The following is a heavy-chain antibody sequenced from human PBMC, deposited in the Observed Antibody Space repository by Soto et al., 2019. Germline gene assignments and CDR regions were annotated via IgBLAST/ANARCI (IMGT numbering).Heavy chain of an antibody. D-gene: IGHD3-3*01. CDR3: ARGGRGYDFWSGFYYGMDV. CDR2: INAGNGNT. CDR1: GYTFTSYA. V-gene: IGHV1-3*01. Sequence: ASVKVSCKASGYTFTSYAMHWVRQAPGQRLEWMEWINAGNGNTKYSQKFQGRVTITRDTSASTAYMELSSLRSEDTAVYYCARGGRGYDFWSGFYYGMDVWGQGTTVTVSS. J-gene: IGHJ6*02.